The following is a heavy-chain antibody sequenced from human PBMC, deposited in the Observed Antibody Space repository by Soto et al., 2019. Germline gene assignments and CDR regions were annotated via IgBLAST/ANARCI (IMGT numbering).Heavy chain of an antibody. CDR1: GLDFNSYG. CDR2: ISYDGSNK. Sequence: GGCLRVYCAASGLDFNSYGMHWVSQAPGKGLERVAVISYDGSNKYYADSVKGRFTISRDNSKNTLYLQMNSLRAEDTAVYYCAKGRLRYFDWTYYYYYGMDVWGQGTTVTVSS. CDR3: AKGRLRYFDWTYYYYYGMDV. V-gene: IGHV3-30*18. J-gene: IGHJ6*02. D-gene: IGHD3-9*01.